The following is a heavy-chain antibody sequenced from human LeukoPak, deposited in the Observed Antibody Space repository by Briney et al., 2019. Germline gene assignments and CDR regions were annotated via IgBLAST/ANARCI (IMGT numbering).Heavy chain of an antibody. CDR1: GYTFTGYY. J-gene: IGHJ6*02. V-gene: IGHV1-2*02. CDR2: INPNSGGT. CDR3: ARGVGADFGWLLYCCYGMDV. D-gene: IGHD3-9*01. Sequence: ASVKVSCKASGYTFTGYYIHWVRQAPGQGLEWMGWINPNSGGTNYAQKFQGRVPMTRDTSISTAYMELSRLRSDDTAVYYCARGVGADFGWLLYCCYGMDVWGQGTKVTVSS.